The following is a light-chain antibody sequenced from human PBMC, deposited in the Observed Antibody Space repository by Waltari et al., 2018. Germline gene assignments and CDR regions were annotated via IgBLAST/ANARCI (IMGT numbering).Light chain of an antibody. CDR3: YSTTDNNLGV. J-gene: IGLJ1*01. Sequence: SSELTQPSSVSVSPGQTARITCSGDMLPKKYTRWFQQKPGQASVLVLYQDSARPSGIPERFSGSSSGTTVTLTISGAQVEDEADYYCYSTTDNNLGVFGPGTRVTVL. V-gene: IGLV3-27*01. CDR2: QDS. CDR1: MLPKKY.